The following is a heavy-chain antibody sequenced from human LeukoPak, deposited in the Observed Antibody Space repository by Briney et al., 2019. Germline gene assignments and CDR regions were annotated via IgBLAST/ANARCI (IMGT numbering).Heavy chain of an antibody. CDR3: ARDRYSSSSGLDY. V-gene: IGHV4-34*01. CDR2: INHSGST. CDR1: GGSFSGYY. Sequence: SETLSLTCAVYGGSFSGYYWSWIRQPPGKGPEWIGEINHSGSTNYNPSLKSRVTISVDTSKNQFSLKLSSVTAADTAVYYCARDRYSSSSGLDYWGQGTLVTVSS. J-gene: IGHJ4*02. D-gene: IGHD6-6*01.